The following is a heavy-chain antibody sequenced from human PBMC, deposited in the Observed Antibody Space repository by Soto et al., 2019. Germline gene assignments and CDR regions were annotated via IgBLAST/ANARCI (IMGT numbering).Heavy chain of an antibody. Sequence: EVQLLESGGGLVQPGGSLRLSCAASGFTFSSYAMSWVRQAPGKGLEWVSAISGSGGSTYYADSVKGRFTISRDNSKNTLYLQMTSLRAEDTAVYYCAKALRGSYAFDIWGQGTMVTVSS. CDR3: AKALRGSYAFDI. D-gene: IGHD1-26*01. CDR2: ISGSGGST. V-gene: IGHV3-23*01. J-gene: IGHJ3*02. CDR1: GFTFSSYA.